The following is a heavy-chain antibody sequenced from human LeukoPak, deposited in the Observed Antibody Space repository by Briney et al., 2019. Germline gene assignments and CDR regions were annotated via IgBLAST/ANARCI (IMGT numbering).Heavy chain of an antibody. CDR1: GFTFDDYA. CDR3: TRDSGGYAEGFCDY. V-gene: IGHV3-49*03. Sequence: GGSLRLSCTTSGFTFDDYAMSWFRQAPGKGLEWVSFIRSKPYGATTEYAASVKGSFTISRDDSKSIAYLQMNSLKTEDTAVYYCTRDSGGYAEGFCDYWGQGTLVAVSS. J-gene: IGHJ4*02. CDR2: IRSKPYGATT. D-gene: IGHD3-16*01.